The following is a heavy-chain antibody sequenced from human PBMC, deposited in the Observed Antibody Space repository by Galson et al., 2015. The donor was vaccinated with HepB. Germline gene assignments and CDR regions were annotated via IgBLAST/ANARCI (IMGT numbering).Heavy chain of an antibody. CDR3: ARISAAHYYGSGSYSYYYYGMDV. Sequence: SVKVSCKASGGTFSSYTISWVRQAPGQGLEWMGRIIPILGIANYAQKFQGRVTITADKSTSTAYMELSSLRSEDTAVYYCARISAAHYYGSGSYSYYYYGMDVWGQGTTVTVSS. CDR2: IIPILGIA. D-gene: IGHD3-10*01. J-gene: IGHJ6*02. CDR1: GGTFSSYT. V-gene: IGHV1-69*02.